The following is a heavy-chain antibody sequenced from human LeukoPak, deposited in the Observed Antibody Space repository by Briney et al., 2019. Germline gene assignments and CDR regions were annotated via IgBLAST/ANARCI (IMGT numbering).Heavy chain of an antibody. Sequence: GGSLRLSCAASGFTFRSHAMSWVRQAPGKGLEWVAAIAYDGSDTYYADSVKGRFTISRDNYQNTLFLQMNSLRREDTGVYYCARDRATVVDYWGQGTLVTVSS. CDR3: ARDRATVVDY. D-gene: IGHD4-23*01. J-gene: IGHJ4*02. V-gene: IGHV3-30-3*01. CDR2: IAYDGSDT. CDR1: GFTFRSHA.